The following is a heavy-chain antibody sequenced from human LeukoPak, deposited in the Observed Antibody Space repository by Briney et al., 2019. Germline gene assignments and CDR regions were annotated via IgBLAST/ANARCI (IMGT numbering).Heavy chain of an antibody. J-gene: IGHJ3*02. V-gene: IGHV3-30-3*01. CDR1: GYTFTSYY. Sequence: SCKASGYTFTSYYMHWVRQAPGKGLEWVAVISYDGSNKYYADSVKGRFTISRDNSKNTLYLQMNSLRAEDTAVYYCARDRRLFAFDIWGKGKMVTVSS. CDR3: ARDRRLFAFDI. D-gene: IGHD3-10*01. CDR2: ISYDGSNK.